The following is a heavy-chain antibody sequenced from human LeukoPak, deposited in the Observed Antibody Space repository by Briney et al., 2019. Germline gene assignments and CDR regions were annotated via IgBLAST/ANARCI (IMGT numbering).Heavy chain of an antibody. D-gene: IGHD3-9*01. CDR3: ARHYGNDILTESGFDP. Sequence: ASVKVSCKASGYTFTSYDINWVRQATGQGLEWMGWMNPNSGNTGYAQKFQGRVTITRNTSISTAYMELSSLRSEDTAVYYCARHYGNDILTESGFDPWGQGTLVTVSS. CDR2: MNPNSGNT. CDR1: GYTFTSYD. J-gene: IGHJ5*02. V-gene: IGHV1-8*03.